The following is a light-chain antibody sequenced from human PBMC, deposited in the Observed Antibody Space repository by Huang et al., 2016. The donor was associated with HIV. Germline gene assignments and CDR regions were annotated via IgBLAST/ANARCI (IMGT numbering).Light chain of an antibody. V-gene: IGKV1-9*01. Sequence: QLTQSPSSLSMSVGDRVIITCQASQDIANSLAWYQHKPGRAPKLLISAASTLQSGVPSRCSGGSAGTDFTLIITNLQPDDLASYYCQQLHSYPITFGQGTRLDI. CDR3: QQLHSYPIT. CDR2: AAS. CDR1: QDIANS. J-gene: IGKJ5*01.